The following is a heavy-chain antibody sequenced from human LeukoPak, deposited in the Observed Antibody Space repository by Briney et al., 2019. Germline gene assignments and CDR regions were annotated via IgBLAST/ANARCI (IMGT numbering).Heavy chain of an antibody. Sequence: SETLSLTCAVSGGSISSSNWWSWVRQPPGKGLERIGEIYHSGSTNYNPSLKSRVTISVDKSKNQFSLKLSSVTAADTAVYYCARGRDIGYSSGWYYRYRRWYFDYWGQGTLVTVSS. D-gene: IGHD6-19*01. CDR2: IYHSGST. CDR3: ARGRDIGYSSGWYYRYRRWYFDY. CDR1: GGSISSSNW. V-gene: IGHV4-4*02. J-gene: IGHJ4*02.